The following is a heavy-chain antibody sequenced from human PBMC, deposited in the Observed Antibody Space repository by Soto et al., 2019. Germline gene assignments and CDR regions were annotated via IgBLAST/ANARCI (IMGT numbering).Heavy chain of an antibody. V-gene: IGHV1-2*04. D-gene: IGHD6-13*01. Sequence: ASVKVSCKASGYTFTGYYMHWVRQAPGQGLEWMGWINPNSGGTNYAQKFQGWVTMTRDTSISTAYMELSRLRSDDTAVYYCARETLSSSSRIFDYWGQGTLVTVSS. J-gene: IGHJ4*02. CDR2: INPNSGGT. CDR3: ARETLSSSSRIFDY. CDR1: GYTFTGYY.